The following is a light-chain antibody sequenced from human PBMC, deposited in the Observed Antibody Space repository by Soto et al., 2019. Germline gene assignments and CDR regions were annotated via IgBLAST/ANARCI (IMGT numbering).Light chain of an antibody. CDR2: LNSDGSH. J-gene: IGLJ2*01. V-gene: IGLV4-69*01. CDR1: SGHSIYA. Sequence: QSVLTQSPSASASLGASVKLTCTLSSGHSIYAIAWHQQQPEKGPRYLMKLNSDGSHSKGDGSPDRFSGSSSGAERYLTNSSLQSEDEADYYWQTWGTDIVVFGGGTKLTVL. CDR3: QTWGTDIVV.